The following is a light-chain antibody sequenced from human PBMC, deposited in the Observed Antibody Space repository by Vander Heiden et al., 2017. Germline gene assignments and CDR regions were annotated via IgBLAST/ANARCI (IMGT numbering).Light chain of an antibody. Sequence: PASLSASVGDRVTITGRASQSISSYLNWYQQKPGKAPKLLIYDASNLQSGVPSRFSGSGSGTDFTLTISSLQPEDFATYYCQQSYSTPRTFGGGTKVEIK. J-gene: IGKJ4*02. CDR2: DAS. CDR3: QQSYSTPRT. V-gene: IGKV1-39*01. CDR1: QSISSY.